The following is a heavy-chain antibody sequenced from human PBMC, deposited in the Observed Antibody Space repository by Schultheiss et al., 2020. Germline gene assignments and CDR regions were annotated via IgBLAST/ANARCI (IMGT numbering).Heavy chain of an antibody. J-gene: IGHJ6*02. CDR1: GFTFDDYA. Sequence: GESLKISCAASGFTFDDYAMHWVRQAPGKGLEWVSLISWDGGSTYYADSVKGRFTISRDNSKNTLYLQMNSLRAEDTAVYYCARSQYCSSTSCYSAYYYYYYGMDVWGQGTTVTVSS. V-gene: IGHV3-43D*04. D-gene: IGHD2-2*01. CDR3: ARSQYCSSTSCYSAYYYYYYGMDV. CDR2: ISWDGGST.